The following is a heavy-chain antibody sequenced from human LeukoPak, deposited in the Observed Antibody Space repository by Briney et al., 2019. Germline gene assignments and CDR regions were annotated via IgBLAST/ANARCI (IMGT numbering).Heavy chain of an antibody. CDR1: GYTLTELS. Sequence: GAVEVSWKILGYTLTELSMHWVRQAPGKGLEGVGGFDPEDGETIYAQKFQGRVTMTEDTSTDTAYMELSGLRSEDTAVYYCAKGVGWELLHCFDYWGQGTLVTVSS. V-gene: IGHV1-24*01. J-gene: IGHJ4*02. D-gene: IGHD1-26*01. CDR3: AKGVGWELLHCFDY. CDR2: FDPEDGET.